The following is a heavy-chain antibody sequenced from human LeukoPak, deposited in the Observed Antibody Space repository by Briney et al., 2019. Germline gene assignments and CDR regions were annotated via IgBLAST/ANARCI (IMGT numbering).Heavy chain of an antibody. CDR3: AREYSSGWTSDY. CDR1: GFTFSSYW. D-gene: IGHD6-19*01. CDR2: INSDGNYT. Sequence: GGSLRLSCAASGFTFSSYWMNWVRRAPGKGLVWVSRINSDGNYTTYADSVKGRFTISRDNAKNTLSLQMNSLRAEDTAAYYCAREYSSGWTSDYWGQGTLVTVSS. V-gene: IGHV3-74*01. J-gene: IGHJ4*02.